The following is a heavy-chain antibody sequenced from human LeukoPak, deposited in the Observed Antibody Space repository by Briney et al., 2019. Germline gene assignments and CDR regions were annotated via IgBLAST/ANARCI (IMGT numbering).Heavy chain of an antibody. V-gene: IGHV3-30*02. D-gene: IGHD3-3*01. J-gene: IGHJ6*03. Sequence: GGSLRLSCAASGFTFSSYGMHWVRQAPGKGLEWVAFIRYDGSNKYYADSVKGRFTISRDNSKNTLYLQMYSLRAEDTAVYYCAKDPSGESGYTDRYYYYMDVWGKGTTVTVSS. CDR2: IRYDGSNK. CDR1: GFTFSSYG. CDR3: AKDPSGESGYTDRYYYYMDV.